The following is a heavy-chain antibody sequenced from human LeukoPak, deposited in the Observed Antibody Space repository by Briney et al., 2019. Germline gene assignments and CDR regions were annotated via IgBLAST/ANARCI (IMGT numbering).Heavy chain of an antibody. J-gene: IGHJ3*02. D-gene: IGHD4-23*01. V-gene: IGHV3-74*01. CDR3: ARDKYGGDSNAFDI. CDR1: GFTFSSYW. Sequence: GGSLRLSCAASGFTFSSYWMHWVRQVPGKGLVWVSRIGTDGSRTTSADYVQGRFTISRDNAKNTLYLQMNSLRAEDTAVYYCARDKYGGDSNAFDIWGQGTLVTVSS. CDR2: IGTDGSRT.